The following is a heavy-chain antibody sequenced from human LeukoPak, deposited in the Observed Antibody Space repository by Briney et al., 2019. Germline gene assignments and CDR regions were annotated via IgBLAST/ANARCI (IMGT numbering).Heavy chain of an antibody. J-gene: IGHJ6*03. Sequence: PGGSLRLSCAASGFTFSSYTMNWVRQPPGKGLEWVSNIGTSSTTIYYADSVKGRFTISRDNAKNSLYLQMNSLRADDTAVYYCARFAAGGSYYYYYMDVWGKGTTVTVSS. V-gene: IGHV3-48*01. CDR1: GFTFSSYT. CDR3: ARFAAGGSYYYYYMDV. CDR2: IGTSSTTI. D-gene: IGHD6-25*01.